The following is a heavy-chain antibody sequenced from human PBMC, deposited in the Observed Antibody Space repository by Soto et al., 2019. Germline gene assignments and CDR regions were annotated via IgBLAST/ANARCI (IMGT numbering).Heavy chain of an antibody. V-gene: IGHV1-24*01. Sequence: ASVKVSCKVSGYTLTELSMHWVRQAPGKGLEWMGGFDPEDGETIYAQKFQGRVTITRDTSASTAYMELSSLRSEDTAVYYCARDALGYNYGWFDPWGQGTLVTVSS. D-gene: IGHD5-12*01. CDR3: ARDALGYNYGWFDP. CDR1: GYTLTELS. CDR2: FDPEDGET. J-gene: IGHJ5*02.